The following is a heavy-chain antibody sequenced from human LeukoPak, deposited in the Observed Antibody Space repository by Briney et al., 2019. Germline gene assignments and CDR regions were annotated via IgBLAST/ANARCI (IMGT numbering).Heavy chain of an antibody. CDR3: ARGYYDSSGYYSIDH. CDR2: INPNSGGT. CDR1: GYTFTGYY. D-gene: IGHD3-22*01. J-gene: IGHJ4*02. V-gene: IGHV1-2*06. Sequence: ASVKVSCKASGYTFTGYYMHWVRQAPGQGLEWMGRINPNSGGTNYAQKFQGRVTMTRDTSISTAYMELSRLRSDDTAVYYCARGYYDSSGYYSIDHWGQGTLVTVSS.